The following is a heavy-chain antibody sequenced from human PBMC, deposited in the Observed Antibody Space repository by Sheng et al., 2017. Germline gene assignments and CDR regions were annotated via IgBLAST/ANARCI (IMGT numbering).Heavy chain of an antibody. CDR3: AKDGYGDYEEGFDAFDI. J-gene: IGHJ3*02. D-gene: IGHD4-17*01. V-gene: IGHV3-23*04. Sequence: EVQLVESGGGLVQPGGTLRLSCAASGFTFSSYGMSWVRQAPGKGLEWVSAISGSGGSTYYADSVKGRFTISRDNSKNTLYLQMNSLRAEDTAVYYCAKDGYGDYEEGFDAFDIWGQGTMVTVSS. CDR2: ISGSGGST. CDR1: GFTFSSYG.